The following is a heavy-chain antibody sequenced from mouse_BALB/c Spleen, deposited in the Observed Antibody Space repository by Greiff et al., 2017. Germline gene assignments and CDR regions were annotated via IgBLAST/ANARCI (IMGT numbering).Heavy chain of an antibody. J-gene: IGHJ4*01. D-gene: IGHD1-1*01. Sequence: VQLKESGPGLVQPSQSLSITCTVSGFSLTSYGVHWVRQSPGKGLEWLGVIWSGGSTDYNAAFISRLSISKDNSKSQVFFKMNSLQANDTAIYYCARNSLYYGSSYLYAMDYWGQGTSVTVSS. CDR3: ARNSLYYGSSYLYAMDY. V-gene: IGHV2-2*02. CDR1: GFSLTSYG. CDR2: IWSGGST.